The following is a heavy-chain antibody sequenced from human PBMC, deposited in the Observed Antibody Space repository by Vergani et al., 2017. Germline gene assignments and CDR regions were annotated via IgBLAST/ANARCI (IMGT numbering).Heavy chain of an antibody. CDR3: AKGGLFCSSTSCFYYYFDY. J-gene: IGHJ4*02. V-gene: IGHV3-23*01. D-gene: IGHD2-2*01. CDR1: GFTFSSYA. Sequence: EVQLLESGGGLVQPGGSLRLSCAASGFTFSSYAMSWVRQAPGKGLEWVSAISVSGGSTYYADSVKGRFTISRDNSKNTLYLQMNSLRAEDTAVYYCAKGGLFCSSTSCFYYYFDYWGQGTLVTVSS. CDR2: ISVSGGST.